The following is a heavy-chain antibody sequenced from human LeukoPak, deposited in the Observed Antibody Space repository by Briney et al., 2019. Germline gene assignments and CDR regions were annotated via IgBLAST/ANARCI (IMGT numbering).Heavy chain of an antibody. CDR2: ISAYNGNT. D-gene: IGHD3-3*01. V-gene: IGHV1-18*01. CDR3: AAEYYDFWSGYYLFDP. Sequence: GASVKVSCKASGYTFTSYGISWVRQAPGQGLEWMGWISAYNGNTNYAQKLQGRVTMTTDTSTSTDYMELRSLRSDGTAVYYCAAEYYDFWSGYYLFDPWGQGTLVTVSS. J-gene: IGHJ5*02. CDR1: GYTFTSYG.